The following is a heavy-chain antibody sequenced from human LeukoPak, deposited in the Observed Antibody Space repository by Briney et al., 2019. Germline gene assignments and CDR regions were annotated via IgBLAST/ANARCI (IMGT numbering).Heavy chain of an antibody. CDR2: TYYRSKLYN. V-gene: IGHV6-1*01. J-gene: IGHJ4*02. CDR1: GDSFSSNSAA. Sequence: QTLSLTCAVSGDSFSSNSAAWDWIRQSRSRGLEWLGRTYYRSKLYNDYAVSVKSRIPINPDTSKNQFSLQLNSVTPEDTAVYYCGSRYFDSWGQGTLVTVSS. CDR3: GSRYFDS.